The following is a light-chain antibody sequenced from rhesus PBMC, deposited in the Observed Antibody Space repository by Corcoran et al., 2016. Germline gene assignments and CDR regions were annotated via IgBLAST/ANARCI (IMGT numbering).Light chain of an antibody. J-gene: IGKJ4*01. Sequence: EIVLTQSPAFQSVTLKEKVTITCQASQSIGSSLHWYQQKPDQSPKLLFKYASQSISGVPSRFSGSGSGTDFTLTINSLEAEDAATYYCQQSSSFPLTFGGGTKVEIK. V-gene: IGKV6-55*01. CDR1: QSIGSS. CDR2: YAS. CDR3: QQSSSFPLT.